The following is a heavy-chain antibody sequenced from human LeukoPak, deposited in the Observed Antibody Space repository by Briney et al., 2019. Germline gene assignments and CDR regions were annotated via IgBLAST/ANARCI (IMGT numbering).Heavy chain of an antibody. CDR3: ARGVEPLAANTLAY. D-gene: IGHD1-14*01. CDR2: LYSDGNT. J-gene: IGHJ4*02. Sequence: GGSLRLSCAASGFTVITNDMTWVRQAPGKGLEWVSVLYSDGNTKYADSVQGRFTITRDNSKNTLYLEMNSLSPDDTAVYYCARGVEPLAANTLAYWGQGTLVTVAS. V-gene: IGHV3-53*01. CDR1: GFTVITND.